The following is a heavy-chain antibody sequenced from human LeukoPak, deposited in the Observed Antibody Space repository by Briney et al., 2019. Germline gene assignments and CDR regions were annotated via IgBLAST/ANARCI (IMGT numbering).Heavy chain of an antibody. D-gene: IGHD5-18*01. V-gene: IGHV4-34*01. CDR1: GGPFSGYY. CDR2: INHSGST. CDR3: ARGLAIDPGQNNIQLWSLNPFDY. Sequence: SETLSLTCAVYGGPFSGYYWSWIRQPPGKGLEWIGEINHSGSTNYNPSLKSRVTISVDTSKNQFSLKLSSVTAADTAVYYCARGLAIDPGQNNIQLWSLNPFDYWGQGTLVTVSS. J-gene: IGHJ4*02.